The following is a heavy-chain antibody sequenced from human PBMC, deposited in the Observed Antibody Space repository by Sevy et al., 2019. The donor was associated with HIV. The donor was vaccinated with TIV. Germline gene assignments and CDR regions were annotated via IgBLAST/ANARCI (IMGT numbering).Heavy chain of an antibody. CDR2: FSFGCGRI. CDR1: GFTFSKYS. Sequence: GGSLRLSCEASGFTFSKYSMSWVRQAPGKGLEWVSTFSFGCGRINYADSVKGRFTISRDDSKNTLYLQMNSLRAKDTAVYYCAREGCTKPHDYWGQGTLVTVSS. CDR3: AREGCTKPHDY. V-gene: IGHV3-23*01. D-gene: IGHD2-8*01. J-gene: IGHJ4*02.